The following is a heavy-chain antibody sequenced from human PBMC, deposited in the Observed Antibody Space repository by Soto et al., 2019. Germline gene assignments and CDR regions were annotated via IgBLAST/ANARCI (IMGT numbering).Heavy chain of an antibody. D-gene: IGHD4-17*01. Sequence: EVQLVESGGGLVQPGGSLRLSCAASGYIFDDNSMNWVRQAPGKGLECDSYFSGSSTTIYYAASLKDRFTTTKLNAKNSMYLQITGLKAEDTSVYYCASDYPYRDRDHYYYYYMDVWGKGTTVTVSS. CDR1: GYIFDDNS. V-gene: IGHV3-48*01. J-gene: IGHJ6*03. CDR3: ASDYPYRDRDHYYYYYMDV. CDR2: FSGSSTTI.